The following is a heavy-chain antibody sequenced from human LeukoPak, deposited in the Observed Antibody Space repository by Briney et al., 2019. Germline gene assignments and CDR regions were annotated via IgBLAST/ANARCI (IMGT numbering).Heavy chain of an antibody. CDR3: ARGIQLWLRWGYFDY. D-gene: IGHD5-18*01. Sequence: AGGSLRLSCAASGFTFDDYAMHWVRQAPGKGLEWVSGISWNSGSIGYADSVKGRFTISRDNAKSSLYLQMNSLRAEDAAVYYCARGIQLWLRWGYFDYWGQGTLVTVSS. CDR2: ISWNSGSI. J-gene: IGHJ4*02. V-gene: IGHV3-9*01. CDR1: GFTFDDYA.